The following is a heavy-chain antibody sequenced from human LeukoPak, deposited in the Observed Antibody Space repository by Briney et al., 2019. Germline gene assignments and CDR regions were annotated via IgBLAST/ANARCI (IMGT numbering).Heavy chain of an antibody. Sequence: PGGSLRLSCAASGFTFSRYGMSWVRQAPGKGLEGVSIISGSGGSTYYADSVKGRFTISRDNSKNTLYLQMNSLRAEDTAVYYCAKGTSDYYDSTWGQGTMVTVSS. CDR2: ISGSGGST. CDR3: AKGTSDYYDST. J-gene: IGHJ3*01. V-gene: IGHV3-23*01. D-gene: IGHD3-22*01. CDR1: GFTFSRYG.